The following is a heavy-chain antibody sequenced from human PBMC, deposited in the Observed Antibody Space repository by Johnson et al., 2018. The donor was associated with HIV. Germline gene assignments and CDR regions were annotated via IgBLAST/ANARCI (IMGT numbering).Heavy chain of an antibody. J-gene: IGHJ3*02. D-gene: IGHD3-16*01. CDR2: INSDGSST. CDR1: QFIFSSYW. Sequence: MLLVESGGGLAKPAWSPRLSCAASQFIFSSYWMHWVRQAPGKGLVWVSRINSDGSSTNYADSVKGRFTISRDNAKNSLYLQMNSLRAGDTAVYYCVRDRRGGAFDIWGQGTMVTVSS. V-gene: IGHV3-74*01. CDR3: VRDRRGGAFDI.